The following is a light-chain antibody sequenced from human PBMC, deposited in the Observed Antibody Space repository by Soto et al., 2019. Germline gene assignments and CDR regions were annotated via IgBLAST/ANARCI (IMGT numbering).Light chain of an antibody. CDR2: DAS. CDR3: QQRSNQLT. V-gene: IGKV3-11*01. CDR1: QSVSSY. J-gene: IGKJ4*01. Sequence: EIVLTQSPATLSLSPGERATLSCRASQSVSSYLAWYQQKPGQAPRLLIYDASNRATGIPARFSGSGSGTDFTLTISSLELVDFAVYYCQQRSNQLTFGGGTKVEIK.